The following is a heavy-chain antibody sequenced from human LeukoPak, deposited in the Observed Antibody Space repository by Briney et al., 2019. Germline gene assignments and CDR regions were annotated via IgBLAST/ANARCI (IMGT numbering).Heavy chain of an antibody. Sequence: ASVKVSCKASGYTFTSYYMHWVRQAPGQGLEWIGIINPSGGSTSYAQKFQGRVTMTRDTSTSTVYMELSSLRSEDTAVYYCARDPRPDDSSGYFGYWGQGTLVTVSS. CDR2: INPSGGST. D-gene: IGHD3-22*01. CDR3: ARDPRPDDSSGYFGY. CDR1: GYTFTSYY. V-gene: IGHV1-46*01. J-gene: IGHJ4*02.